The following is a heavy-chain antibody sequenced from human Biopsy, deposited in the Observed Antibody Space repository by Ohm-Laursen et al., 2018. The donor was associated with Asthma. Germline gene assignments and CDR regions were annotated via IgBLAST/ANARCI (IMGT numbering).Heavy chain of an antibody. V-gene: IGHV1-69*13. D-gene: IGHD4-17*01. CDR1: GGTFSNFA. J-gene: IGHJ4*02. Sequence: SVKVSCKAPGGTFSNFAISWVRQAPGQGLEWLGGIMTVFGTTNYAQKFQGRVTITADESTSTAYMELSSLSSDDTAVYYCASDFPKDYVRYNFQFWGQGTLVTVPS. CDR2: IMTVFGTT. CDR3: ASDFPKDYVRYNFQF.